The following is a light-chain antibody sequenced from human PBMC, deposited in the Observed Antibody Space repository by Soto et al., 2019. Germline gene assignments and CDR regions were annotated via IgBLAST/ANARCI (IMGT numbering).Light chain of an antibody. Sequence: VLTQSPATLSLSPGERATLSCTASQSVTTYLAWYQQKPGQAPRLLIYDASTRATGIPARFSGSGSGTDFTLTISSLEPEDFAVYYCQQRSNWPPGVTFGPGIKVDI. CDR1: QSVTTY. V-gene: IGKV3-11*01. CDR2: DAS. J-gene: IGKJ3*01. CDR3: QQRSNWPPGVT.